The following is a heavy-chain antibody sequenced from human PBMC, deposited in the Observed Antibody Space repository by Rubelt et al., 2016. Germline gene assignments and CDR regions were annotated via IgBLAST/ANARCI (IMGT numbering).Heavy chain of an antibody. J-gene: IGHJ2*01. CDR1: GGTFSSYA. D-gene: IGHD4-17*01. CDR3: ARGDATVPRSYWYFDL. V-gene: IGHV1-69*01. Sequence: QVQLVQSGAEVKKPGSSVKVSCKASGGTFSSYAILWVRQAPGQGLEWMGGIIPIFGTANYAQKFQGRVTITADESTSTAYMERSRMRSEDTAVYYCARGDATVPRSYWYFDLWGRGTMVTVSS. CDR2: IIPIFGTA.